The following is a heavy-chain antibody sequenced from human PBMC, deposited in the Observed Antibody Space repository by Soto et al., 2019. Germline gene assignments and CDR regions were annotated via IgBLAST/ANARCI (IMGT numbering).Heavy chain of an antibody. Sequence: ASVKVSCKASGYTFTSSGISWVRQAPGQGPELMGWISTYNGNTNYAQNLQGRVTMTTDTSTSTAYMELRGLRSDDTAVYYCARTVAGYFDYWGQGTLVTVS. V-gene: IGHV1-18*01. J-gene: IGHJ4*02. CDR1: GYTFTSSG. CDR3: ARTVAGYFDY. CDR2: ISTYNGNT. D-gene: IGHD6-19*01.